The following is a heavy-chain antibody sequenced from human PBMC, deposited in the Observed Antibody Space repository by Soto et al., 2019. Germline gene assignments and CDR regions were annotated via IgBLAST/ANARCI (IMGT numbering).Heavy chain of an antibody. V-gene: IGHV3-30*18. CDR3: AKDFKVSGSHYGTLNYYYGMDV. J-gene: IGHJ6*01. D-gene: IGHD3-10*01. Sequence: PGGSLGLSCAASVFTFSTYGMPWVRQAPGKGLDLAAVISYDGYLKYYVDAVKGRFTVARDNAKNTLFLEMNSLRVEDTAVYFCAKDFKVSGSHYGTLNYYYGMDVWGQGTTVTVSS. CDR2: ISYDGYLK. CDR1: VFTFSTYG.